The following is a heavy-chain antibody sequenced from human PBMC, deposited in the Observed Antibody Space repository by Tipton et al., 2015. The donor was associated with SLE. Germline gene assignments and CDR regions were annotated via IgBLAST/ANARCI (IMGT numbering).Heavy chain of an antibody. CDR1: GFTFSTYG. CDR2: IRYDGVIK. V-gene: IGHV3-30*02. D-gene: IGHD6-13*01. Sequence: SGFTFSTYGMHWVRQAPGKGLEWVTFIRYDGVIKYYADSVKGRFTVSRDNSKNTLYLQMTSLRPEDTAVYYCAKRAYSSSWANIDDWGQGILVTVSS. CDR3: AKRAYSSSWANIDD. J-gene: IGHJ4*02.